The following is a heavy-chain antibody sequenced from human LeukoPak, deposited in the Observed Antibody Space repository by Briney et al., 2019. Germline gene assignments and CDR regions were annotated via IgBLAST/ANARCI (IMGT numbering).Heavy chain of an antibody. J-gene: IGHJ5*02. Sequence: GGSLTLSCSASGCTFSTYWLSWVRQAPGKGLEWVANIKQDGSEKYYVDSVKGRFTISRDNAKNSLYLQMNSLRAEDTAVYYCARDESWGQGTLVTVSS. CDR3: ARDES. V-gene: IGHV3-7*01. CDR2: IKQDGSEK. CDR1: GCTFSTYW.